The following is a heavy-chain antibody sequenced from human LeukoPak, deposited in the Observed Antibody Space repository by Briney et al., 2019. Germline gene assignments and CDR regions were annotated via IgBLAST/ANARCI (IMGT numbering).Heavy chain of an antibody. CDR1: GYSISSGYY. D-gene: IGHD4-17*01. Sequence: PSETLSLTCTVSGYSISSGYYWGWIRQPPGKGLEWIGSIYHSGSTYYNPSLKSRVTISVDKSKNQFSLKLSSVTAADTAVYYCARDQDFTVTTYYYGMDVWGQGTTVTVSS. J-gene: IGHJ6*02. V-gene: IGHV4-38-2*02. CDR3: ARDQDFTVTTYYYGMDV. CDR2: IYHSGST.